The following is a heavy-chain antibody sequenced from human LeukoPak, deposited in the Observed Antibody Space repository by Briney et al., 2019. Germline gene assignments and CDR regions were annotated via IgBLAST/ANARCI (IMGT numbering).Heavy chain of an antibody. Sequence: GGSLRLSCAASGFTFSSYSMNWVRQAPGKGLEWVSYISSSGSTIYYADSVKGRFTISRDNAKNSLYLQMNSLRAEDTAVYYCARPHYTNFDYWGRGTLVTVSS. D-gene: IGHD2-8*01. J-gene: IGHJ4*02. V-gene: IGHV3-48*04. CDR2: ISSSGSTI. CDR3: ARPHYTNFDY. CDR1: GFTFSSYS.